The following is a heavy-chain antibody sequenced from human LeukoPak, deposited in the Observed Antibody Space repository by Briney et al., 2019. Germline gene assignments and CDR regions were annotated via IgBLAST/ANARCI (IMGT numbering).Heavy chain of an antibody. CDR2: ISYDGSNK. CDR1: GFTFSSYG. V-gene: IGHV3-30*03. CDR3: ARLEPGYFGNYYGMDV. D-gene: IGHD2-15*01. J-gene: IGHJ6*02. Sequence: QPGGSLRLSCAASGFTFSSYGMHWVRQAPGKGLEWVAVISYDGSNKYYADSVKGRFTISRDNSKNTLYLQMNSLRAEDTAVYYCARLEPGYFGNYYGMDVWGQGTTVTVSS.